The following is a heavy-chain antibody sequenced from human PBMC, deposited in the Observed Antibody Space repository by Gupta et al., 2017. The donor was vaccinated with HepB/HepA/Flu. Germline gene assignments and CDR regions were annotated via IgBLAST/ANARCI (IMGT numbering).Heavy chain of an antibody. CDR1: GYTFTSYA. D-gene: IGHD4-23*01. V-gene: IGHV1-18*01. CDR3: ASFRYRSTVVSGFDP. J-gene: IGHJ5*02. CDR2: ISAYNGNT. Sequence: QVQLVQSGAEVKKPGASVKVSCKASGYTFTSYAISCVRQAPGQGLEWMGWISAYNGNTNYAQKLQGRVTMTTDTSTSTGYMELRSLRSDDTAVYYCASFRYRSTVVSGFDPWGQGTLVTVSS.